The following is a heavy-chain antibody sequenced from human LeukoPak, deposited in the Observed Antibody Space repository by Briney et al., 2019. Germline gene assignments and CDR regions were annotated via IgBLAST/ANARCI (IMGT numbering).Heavy chain of an antibody. J-gene: IGHJ4*02. CDR3: AKDLQRSAMGSFDY. V-gene: IGHV3-13*01. CDR2: IGTAGDT. CDR1: GFTFSSYD. Sequence: GGSLRLSCAASGFTFSSYDMHWVRQATGKGLEWDSAIGTAGDTYYPGSVKGRFTISRDNSKNSLYLQMNSLRAEDTALYYCAKDLQRSAMGSFDYWGQGTLVTVSS. D-gene: IGHD2-2*01.